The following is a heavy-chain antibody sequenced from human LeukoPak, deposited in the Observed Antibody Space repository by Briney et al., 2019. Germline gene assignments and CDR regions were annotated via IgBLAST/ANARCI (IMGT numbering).Heavy chain of an antibody. CDR1: GFTFSSYW. CDR2: INNDGSST. J-gene: IGHJ4*02. V-gene: IGHV3-74*01. CDR3: ARGSNWNYFCSDY. D-gene: IGHD1-7*01. Sequence: PGGSLRLSCAASGFTFSSYWMHWVRQAPGKGLVWVSRINNDGSSTSYADSVKGRFTISRDNAKNSLYLQMNSLRAEDTAVYYCARGSNWNYFCSDYWGQGTLVTVSS.